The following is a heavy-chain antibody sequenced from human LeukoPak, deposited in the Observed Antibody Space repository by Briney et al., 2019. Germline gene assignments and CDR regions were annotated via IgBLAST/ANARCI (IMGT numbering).Heavy chain of an antibody. CDR3: AREPLDSSSWSYYFDY. D-gene: IGHD6-13*01. J-gene: IGHJ4*02. Sequence: GASVKVSCKASGYTFTSYGISWVRQAPGQGLEWMGRINPNSGGTNYAQKFQGRVTMTRDTSISTAYMDLSRLRSDDTAVYHCAREPLDSSSWSYYFDYWGQGTLVTVSS. V-gene: IGHV1-2*06. CDR1: GYTFTSYG. CDR2: INPNSGGT.